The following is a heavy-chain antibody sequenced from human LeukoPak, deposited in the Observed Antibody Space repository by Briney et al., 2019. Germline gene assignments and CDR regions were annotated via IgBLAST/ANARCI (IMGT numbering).Heavy chain of an antibody. CDR2: IYYSGST. J-gene: IGHJ4*02. CDR3: ARVWKDDSSGYKYYFDY. V-gene: IGHV4-31*03. D-gene: IGHD3-22*01. Sequence: SETLSLTCTVSGGSISSGGYYWSWIRQHPGKGLEWIGYIYYSGSTYYNPSLKSRVTISVDTSKNQFSLKLSSVTAADTAVYYCARVWKDDSSGYKYYFDYWGQGTLVTASS. CDR1: GGSISSGGYY.